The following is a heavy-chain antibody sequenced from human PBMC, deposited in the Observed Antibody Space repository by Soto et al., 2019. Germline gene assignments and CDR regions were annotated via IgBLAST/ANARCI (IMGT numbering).Heavy chain of an antibody. D-gene: IGHD3-10*01. CDR1: GYAFTSYA. V-gene: IGHV1-3*01. CDR3: ASSRITMVPYGMDV. CDR2: INAGNGNT. J-gene: IGHJ6*02. Sequence: ASVKVSCKASGYAFTSYAMHWVRQAPGQRLEWMGWINAGNGNTKYSQKFQGRVTITRDTSASTAYMELSSLRSEDTAVYYCASSRITMVPYGMDVWGQGTTVTVSS.